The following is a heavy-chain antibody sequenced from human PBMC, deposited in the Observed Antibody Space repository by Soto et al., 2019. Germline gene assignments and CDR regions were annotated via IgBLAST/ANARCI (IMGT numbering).Heavy chain of an antibody. J-gene: IGHJ5*02. V-gene: IGHV3-15*07. CDR3: ARLEPDCSSTSCPPNWFDP. CDR1: GFTFSNAW. CDR2: IKSKTDGGTT. Sequence: GGSLRLSCAASGFTFSNAWMNWVRQAPGKGLEWVGRIKSKTDGGTTDYAAPVKGRFTISRDDSKNTLYLQMNSLKTEDTAVYYCARLEPDCSSTSCPPNWFDPWGQGXLVTVSS. D-gene: IGHD2-2*01.